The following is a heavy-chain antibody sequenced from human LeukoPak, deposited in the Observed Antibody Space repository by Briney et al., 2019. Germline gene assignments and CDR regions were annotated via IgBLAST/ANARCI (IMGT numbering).Heavy chain of an antibody. CDR3: ARAAPRDYAGGSWFFDWFDP. CDR1: GYTFTGYY. J-gene: IGHJ5*02. V-gene: IGHV1-2*02. Sequence: ASVKVSCKASGYTFTGYYMHWVRQAPGQGLEWMGWINSNSGGTNYAQKFQGRVTMARDTSTSTAYMELSRLTSDDTAMYYCARAAPRDYAGGSWFFDWFDPWGQGTLVTVSS. D-gene: IGHD2-15*01. CDR2: INSNSGGT.